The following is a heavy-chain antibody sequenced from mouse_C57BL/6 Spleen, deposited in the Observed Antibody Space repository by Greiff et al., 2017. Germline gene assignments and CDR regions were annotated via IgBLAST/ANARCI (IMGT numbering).Heavy chain of an antibody. D-gene: IGHD1-1*01. CDR2: IWTGGGT. CDR1: GFSLTSYA. Sequence: VKVVESGPGLVAPSQSLSITCTVSGFSLTSYAISWVRQPPGKGLEWLGVIWTGGGTNYNSALKSRLSISKDNSKSQVFLKMNSLQTDDTARYYCARNRGSSYWYFDVWGTGTTVTVSS. CDR3: ARNRGSSYWYFDV. J-gene: IGHJ1*03. V-gene: IGHV2-9-1*01.